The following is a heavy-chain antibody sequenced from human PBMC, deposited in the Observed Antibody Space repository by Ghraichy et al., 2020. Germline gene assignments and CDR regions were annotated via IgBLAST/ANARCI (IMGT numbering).Heavy chain of an antibody. V-gene: IGHV3-21*01. Sequence: GGSLRLSCAASGFTFSSYSMNWVRQAPGKGLEWVSSITRSSAFIYYADSVKGRFTISRDNADNSLYLQMNSLRAEDSAVYYCARDLGIQPTVEYYYYYGVDVWGQGTTVTVSS. D-gene: IGHD5-18*01. J-gene: IGHJ6*02. CDR2: ITRSSAFI. CDR1: GFTFSSYS. CDR3: ARDLGIQPTVEYYYYYGVDV.